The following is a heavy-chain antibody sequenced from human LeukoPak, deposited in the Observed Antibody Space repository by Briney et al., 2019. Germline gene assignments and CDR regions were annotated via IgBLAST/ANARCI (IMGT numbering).Heavy chain of an antibody. J-gene: IGHJ6*02. CDR2: INPNSGGT. Sequence: ASVKASCKASGYTFTGYYMHWVRQAPGQGLEWMGWINPNSGGTNYAQKFQGRVTMTTDTSTSTAYMELRSLRSDDTAVYYCATTRDYYDSSGPKPYGMDVWGQGTTVTVSS. CDR3: ATTRDYYDSSGPKPYGMDV. CDR1: GYTFTGYY. V-gene: IGHV1-2*02. D-gene: IGHD3-22*01.